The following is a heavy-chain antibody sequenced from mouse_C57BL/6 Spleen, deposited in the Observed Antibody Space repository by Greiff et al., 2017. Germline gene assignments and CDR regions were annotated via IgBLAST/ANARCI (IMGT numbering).Heavy chain of an antibody. V-gene: IGHV1-18*01. D-gene: IGHD2-4*01. CDR2: INPNNGGT. CDR1: GYTFTDYN. Sequence: VQLQQSGPELVKPGASVKIPCKASGYTFTDYNMDWVKQSHGKSLEWIGDINPNNGGTIYNQQFKGKAPLTVAKSSSTAYMELRSLTSEDTAVYYGAREGDYDVGFAYWGQGTLVTVSA. J-gene: IGHJ3*01. CDR3: AREGDYDVGFAY.